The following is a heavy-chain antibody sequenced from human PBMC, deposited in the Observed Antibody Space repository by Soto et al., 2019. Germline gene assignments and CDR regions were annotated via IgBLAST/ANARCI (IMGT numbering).Heavy chain of an antibody. Sequence: SETLSLTCTVSGGSISSGNYYWSWIRQPPGKGLEWIGYIYYSGSTYYNPSLKSRVTISVDKSKNQFSLKLSSVTAADTPVYYCARVSGSYYYGMDVWGQGTTVTVSS. J-gene: IGHJ6*02. V-gene: IGHV4-30-4*01. CDR1: GGSISSGNYY. CDR2: IYYSGST. D-gene: IGHD1-26*01. CDR3: ARVSGSYYYGMDV.